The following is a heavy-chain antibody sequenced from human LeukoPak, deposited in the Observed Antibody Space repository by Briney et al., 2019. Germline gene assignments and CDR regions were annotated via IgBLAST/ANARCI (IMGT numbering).Heavy chain of an antibody. Sequence: PSETLSHTCTVSGGSISSSSYYWGWIRQPPGKGLEWIGSIYYSGSTYYNPSLKSRVTISVDTSKNQFSLKLSSVTAADTAVYYCAITPGYYDSSGYWVYWGQGTLVTVSS. CDR2: IYYSGST. CDR3: AITPGYYDSSGYWVY. V-gene: IGHV4-39*01. J-gene: IGHJ4*02. D-gene: IGHD3-22*01. CDR1: GGSISSSSYY.